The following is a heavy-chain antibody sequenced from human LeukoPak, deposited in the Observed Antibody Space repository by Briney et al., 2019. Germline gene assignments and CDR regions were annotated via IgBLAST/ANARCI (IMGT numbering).Heavy chain of an antibody. CDR1: GFTFGDHA. D-gene: IGHD5-18*01. CDR2: ISSSSSYI. Sequence: GGSLRLSCTASGFTFGDHAMSWVRQAPGKGLEWVSSISSSSSYIYYADSVKGRFTISRDNAKNSLYLQMNSLRAEDTAVYYCARDYVDTAMVFDYWGQGTLVTVSS. CDR3: ARDYVDTAMVFDY. V-gene: IGHV3-21*01. J-gene: IGHJ4*02.